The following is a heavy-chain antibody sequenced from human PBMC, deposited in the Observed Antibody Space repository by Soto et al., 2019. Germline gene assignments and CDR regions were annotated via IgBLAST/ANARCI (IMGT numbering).Heavy chain of an antibody. Sequence: GSLRLSCEGSGFTFSRHALHWVRQAPGKGLEWVAVVSKDGSVKYWIESVKGRFTLSRDNSKNTVYLEMNSLRPEDTGVYYCVRSRSGAVADSFDLWGQGTLVTVSS. D-gene: IGHD3-10*01. J-gene: IGHJ4*02. V-gene: IGHV3-30-3*01. CDR3: VRSRSGAVADSFDL. CDR1: GFTFSRHA. CDR2: VSKDGSVK.